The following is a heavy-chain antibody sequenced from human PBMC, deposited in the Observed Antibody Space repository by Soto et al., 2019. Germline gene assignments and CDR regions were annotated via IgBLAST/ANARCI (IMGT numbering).Heavy chain of an antibody. CDR3: ATQGGVAGPTTGFDF. Sequence: QVQLQESGPGLVSPSETLSLTCTVSGGSISSYYWSWIRQPPGKGLEWIGYIYHSEGTNSNPSLTSRRTGSLDTSRDQFPLKLSSVTAADSAVYYCATQGGVAGPTTGFDFWGQGTLVTVSS. CDR1: GGSISSYY. D-gene: IGHD2-8*01. V-gene: IGHV4-59*08. CDR2: IYHSEGT. J-gene: IGHJ4*02.